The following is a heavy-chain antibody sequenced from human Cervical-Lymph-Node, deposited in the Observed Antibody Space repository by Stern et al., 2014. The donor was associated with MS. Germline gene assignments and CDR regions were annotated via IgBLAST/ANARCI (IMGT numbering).Heavy chain of an antibody. CDR1: GGSISSSSYY. D-gene: IGHD2-15*01. Sequence: QLQLQESGPGLVKPSETLSLTCTVSGGSISSSSYYWGWIRQPPGKGLEWIGRIYYSGSTYYNPSLKSRVTISVDTSKNQFSLKLSSVTAADTAVYYCARHRCSGGSCYLDAFDIWGQGTMVTVSS. J-gene: IGHJ3*02. CDR3: ARHRCSGGSCYLDAFDI. V-gene: IGHV4-39*01. CDR2: IYYSGST.